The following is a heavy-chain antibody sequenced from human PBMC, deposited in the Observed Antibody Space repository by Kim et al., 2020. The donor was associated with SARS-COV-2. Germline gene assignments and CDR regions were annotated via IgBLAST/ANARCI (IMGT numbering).Heavy chain of an antibody. CDR3: ARERWFGEPGRAVDI. D-gene: IGHD3-10*01. Sequence: GGSLRLSCAASGFTFSSYWMSWVRQAPGKGLEWVANIKQDGSEKYYVDSVKGRFTISRDNAKNSLYLQMNSLRAEDTAVYYCARERWFGEPGRAVDIWGQGTMVTVSS. CDR1: GFTFSSYW. CDR2: IKQDGSEK. J-gene: IGHJ3*02. V-gene: IGHV3-7*03.